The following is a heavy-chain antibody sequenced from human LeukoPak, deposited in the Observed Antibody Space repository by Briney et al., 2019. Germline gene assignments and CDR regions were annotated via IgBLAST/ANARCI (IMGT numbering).Heavy chain of an antibody. CDR3: ARDRADYVYYYYGMDV. D-gene: IGHD4-17*01. Sequence: ASVKVSCKASGGTFSSYAISWVRQAPGQGLEWMGRIIPSLGIANYAQKFQGRVTITADKSTSTAYMELSSLRSEDTAVYYCARDRADYVYYYYGMDVWGQGTTVTVSS. CDR2: IIPSLGIA. CDR1: GGTFSSYA. V-gene: IGHV1-69*04. J-gene: IGHJ6*02.